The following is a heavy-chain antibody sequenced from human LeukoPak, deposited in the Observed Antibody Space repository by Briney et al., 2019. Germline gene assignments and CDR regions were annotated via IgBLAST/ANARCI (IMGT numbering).Heavy chain of an antibody. CDR1: GFTFSSYA. Sequence: AGGSLRLSCTASGFTFSSYAMNWVRQAPGKGLEWVSGIGAGGTFTNYADSVKGRFTISRDNSRNTLYLQMNSLRAEDTAVYYCARYCSGGTCKLGYYYYGMDVWGQGTTVTVSS. CDR3: ARYCSGGTCKLGYYYYGMDV. J-gene: IGHJ6*02. V-gene: IGHV3-23*01. CDR2: IGAGGTFT. D-gene: IGHD2-15*01.